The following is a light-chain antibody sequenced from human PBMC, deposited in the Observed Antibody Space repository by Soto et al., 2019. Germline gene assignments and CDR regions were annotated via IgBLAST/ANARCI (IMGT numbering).Light chain of an antibody. CDR1: NSDVGAYNY. V-gene: IGLV2-14*01. Sequence: QSALTQPASVSGSPGQTITISCTGTNSDVGAYNYVSWYQHHPGKAPKLMIYDVSNRPSAVSTRFSGSKSGNTASLTISGLQAEDEAVYYCSSFSYTSTSILLFGGGTKLTVL. CDR3: SSFSYTSTSILL. J-gene: IGLJ2*01. CDR2: DVS.